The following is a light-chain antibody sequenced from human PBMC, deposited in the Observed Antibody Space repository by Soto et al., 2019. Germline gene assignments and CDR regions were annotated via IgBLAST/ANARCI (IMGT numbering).Light chain of an antibody. J-gene: IGLJ1*01. CDR2: GNS. CDR3: QSYDSSLSGYYV. CDR1: SSNIGAGYD. Sequence: QSVLTQPPSVSGAPGQRVTISCTGSSSNIGAGYDVHWYQQLPGTAPKLLIYGNSNRPSVVPDRFSGSKSGTSASLATTGLQAEDEAYYYCQSYDSSLSGYYVFGTGTKVTVL. V-gene: IGLV1-40*01.